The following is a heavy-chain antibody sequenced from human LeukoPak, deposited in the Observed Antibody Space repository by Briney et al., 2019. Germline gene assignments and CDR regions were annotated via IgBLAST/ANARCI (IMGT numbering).Heavy chain of an antibody. CDR1: GFTFSSYG. CDR3: AKDLGTAAEDY. CDR2: ISYDGSKK. Sequence: GGSLRLSCAASGFTFSSYGMHWVRQAPGKGLEWVAVISYDGSKKYYADSVKGRFTISRDNSKNTLYLQMNSLRAEDTAVYYCAKDLGTAAEDYWGQGTLVTVSS. J-gene: IGHJ4*02. V-gene: IGHV3-30*18. D-gene: IGHD6-13*01.